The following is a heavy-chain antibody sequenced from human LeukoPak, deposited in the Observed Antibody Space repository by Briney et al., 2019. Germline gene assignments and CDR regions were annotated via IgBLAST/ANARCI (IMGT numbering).Heavy chain of an antibody. CDR3: ARDNGDHYFDY. CDR1: GFIFGSYA. Sequence: PGGSLRLSCAASGFIFGSYAMHWVRQAPGKGLEWVAVISYDGGNKYYTDSVKGRFTISRDNSKNTLSLQMNSLRPEDTAVYYCARDNGDHYFDYWGQGTLVTVSS. J-gene: IGHJ4*02. CDR2: ISYDGGNK. V-gene: IGHV3-30-3*01. D-gene: IGHD7-27*01.